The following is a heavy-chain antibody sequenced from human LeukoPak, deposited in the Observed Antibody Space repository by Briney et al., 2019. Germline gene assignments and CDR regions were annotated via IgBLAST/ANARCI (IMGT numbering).Heavy chain of an antibody. CDR3: AKGYYYDSSGYYPPFDY. D-gene: IGHD3-22*01. V-gene: IGHV3-23*01. Sequence: PGGSLRLSCAASGFTFSSYGMSWVRQAPGKGLEWVSAISGSGGSTYYADSVKGRFTISRDNSKNTLYLQMNSLRAEDTAVYYCAKGYYYDSSGYYPPFDYWGQGTLVTVSS. CDR1: GFTFSSYG. CDR2: ISGSGGST. J-gene: IGHJ4*02.